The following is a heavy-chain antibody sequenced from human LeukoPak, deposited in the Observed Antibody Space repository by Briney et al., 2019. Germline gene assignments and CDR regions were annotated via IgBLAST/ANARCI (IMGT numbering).Heavy chain of an antibody. Sequence: WASVKVSCKASGGTFSSYAISWVRPAPGQGLEWMGGIIPIFGTANYAQKFQGRVTITADESTSTAYMELSSLRSEDTAVYYCARDCSGGSCYRPPYYYGMDVWGQGTTVTVSS. V-gene: IGHV1-69*13. CDR2: IIPIFGTA. CDR1: GGTFSSYA. D-gene: IGHD2-15*01. CDR3: ARDCSGGSCYRPPYYYGMDV. J-gene: IGHJ6*02.